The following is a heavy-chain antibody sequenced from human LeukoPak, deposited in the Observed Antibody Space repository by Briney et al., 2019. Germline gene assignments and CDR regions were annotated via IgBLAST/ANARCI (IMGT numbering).Heavy chain of an antibody. CDR2: INPSGGST. J-gene: IGHJ6*02. Sequence: ASVKVSCKASGYTFTSYYMHWVRQAPGQGLEWMGIINPSGGSTSYAQKFQGRVTMTRDTSTSTVYMELSSLRSEDTAVYYCARVGRYSGSYLPPIEDVWGQGTTVTVSS. CDR3: ARVGRYSGSYLPPIEDV. V-gene: IGHV1-46*01. D-gene: IGHD1-26*01. CDR1: GYTFTSYY.